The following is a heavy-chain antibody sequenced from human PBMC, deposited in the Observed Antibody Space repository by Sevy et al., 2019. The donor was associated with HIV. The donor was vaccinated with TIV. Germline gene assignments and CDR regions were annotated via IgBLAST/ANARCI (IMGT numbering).Heavy chain of an antibody. D-gene: IGHD1-7*01. CDR3: ARDSSWNYDSYFYGMDV. CDR2: LSSSTSTI. CDR1: GFTFSSYW. V-gene: IGHV3-48*02. J-gene: IGHJ6*02. Sequence: GGSLRLSCAASGFTFSSYWMSWVRQAPGKGLEWVSYLSSSTSTIHYADSVKGRFTISRDNAKNSLFLQMNSLRDEDTAVYYCARDSSWNYDSYFYGMDVWGQGTTVTVSS.